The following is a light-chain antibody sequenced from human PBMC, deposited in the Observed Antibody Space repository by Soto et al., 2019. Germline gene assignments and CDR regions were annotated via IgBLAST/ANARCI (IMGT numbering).Light chain of an antibody. Sequence: DIQMTQSPSTLSASVGDRVTVTCRASQSISTSLAWYQQKPGKAPKLLIYRASNLESGVPSRFSGSGSGTEFTLTISSLQPDDFGTYYCQQYNSYVYSFGGGTKVDIK. CDR3: QQYNSYVYS. CDR1: QSISTS. J-gene: IGKJ4*01. V-gene: IGKV1-5*03. CDR2: RAS.